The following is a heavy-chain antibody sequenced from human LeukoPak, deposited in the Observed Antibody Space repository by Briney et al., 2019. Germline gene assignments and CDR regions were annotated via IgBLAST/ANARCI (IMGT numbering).Heavy chain of an antibody. CDR1: GFTFSSYG. J-gene: IGHJ3*02. CDR3: ANVRYSSAKDPAFDI. V-gene: IGHV3-33*06. CDR2: IWYDGSNK. D-gene: IGHD6-19*01. Sequence: GRSLRLSCAASGFTFSSYGMHWVRQAPGKGLEWVAVIWYDGSNKYYADSVKGRFTISRDNSKNTLYLQMNSLRAEDTAVYYCANVRYSSAKDPAFDICGHGTMVTVSS.